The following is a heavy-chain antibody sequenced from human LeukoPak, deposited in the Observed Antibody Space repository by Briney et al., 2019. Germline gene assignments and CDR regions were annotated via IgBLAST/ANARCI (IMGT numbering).Heavy chain of an antibody. CDR1: GGSILTTNW. V-gene: IGHV4-4*02. J-gene: IGHJ3*02. CDR3: ARSASSTSRSAFDI. Sequence: PSETLSLTCAVSGGSILTTNWWSWVRQPPGKGLEWIGEVHLSGASNYNPSLKSRVNMSIDKSKNQLSLELTSVTAADTAVYYCARSASSTSRSAFDIWGQGTRVTASS. CDR2: VHLSGAS.